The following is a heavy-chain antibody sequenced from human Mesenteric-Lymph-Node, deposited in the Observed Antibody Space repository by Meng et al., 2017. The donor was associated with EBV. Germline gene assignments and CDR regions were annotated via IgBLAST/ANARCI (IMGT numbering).Heavy chain of an antibody. J-gene: IGHJ4*02. CDR2: IRSKGFSYAT. V-gene: IGHV3-73*02. CDR1: GFTFSGSA. Sequence: LSDSGVGLSPVGASLTLSLEVSGFTFSGSAKDWVRPAPGKGLEWVGRIRSKGFSYATSYLASVRGRFTISRDDSKNTAYLQMNSLKNEDTAVYYCTRVGPTYYFDYGGQGALVTVSS. D-gene: IGHD1-26*01. CDR3: TRVGPTYYFDY.